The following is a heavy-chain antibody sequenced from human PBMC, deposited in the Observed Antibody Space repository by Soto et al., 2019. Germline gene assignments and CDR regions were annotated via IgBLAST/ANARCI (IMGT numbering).Heavy chain of an antibody. D-gene: IGHD2-21*02. CDR3: SRSPGGDSPTFFDY. J-gene: IGHJ4*02. CDR1: GFTFSIYS. Sequence: GGSLRLSCAGSGFTFSIYSMNWVRQAPGKGLEWVSSISRSSSYIYYADSVKGRFTISRDNAKKSLYLQMNSLRAEDTAVYYCSRSPGGDSPTFFDYWGQGTLVTVSS. CDR2: ISRSSSYI. V-gene: IGHV3-21*01.